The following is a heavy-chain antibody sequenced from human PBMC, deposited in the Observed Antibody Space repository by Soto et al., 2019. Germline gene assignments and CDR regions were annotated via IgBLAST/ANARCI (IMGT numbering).Heavy chain of an antibody. CDR1: GFTFSGSW. CDR3: TRDRAFNRFDY. CDR2: IKEDASAR. D-gene: IGHD3-10*01. V-gene: IGHV3-7*01. Sequence: GSLRLSCVDSGFTFSGSWMAWVRQAPGRGLEWVANIKEDASARNYVDSVKGRFIVSRDNAKNSLYLQMNSLRAEDTAGYDCTRDRAFNRFDYWGQGTLVTVSS. J-gene: IGHJ4*02.